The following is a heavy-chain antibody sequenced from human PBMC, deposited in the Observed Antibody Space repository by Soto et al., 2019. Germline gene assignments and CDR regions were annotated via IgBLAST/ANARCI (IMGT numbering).Heavy chain of an antibody. CDR1: GFTFSNYA. CDR2: ISSSGDSP. CDR3: ARNTIHQPHY. V-gene: IGHV3-23*01. Sequence: GGSLRLSCAASGFTFSNYAMSWVRQAPGKGLEWVSAISSSGDSPYYADSVKGRFTVSRDNSKNTLYLQMNSLRVEDTAIYYCARNTIHQPHYWGQGTLVTVSS. J-gene: IGHJ4*02. D-gene: IGHD1-1*01.